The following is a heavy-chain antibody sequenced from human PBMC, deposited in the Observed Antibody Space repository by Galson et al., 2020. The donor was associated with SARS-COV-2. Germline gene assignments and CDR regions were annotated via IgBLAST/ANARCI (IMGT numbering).Heavy chain of an antibody. D-gene: IGHD3-3*01. CDR1: GFTFSSYA. CDR3: ARDRPEWSYGMDV. J-gene: IGHJ6*02. Sequence: GGSLRLSCAASGFTFSSYAMHWVRQAPGKGLEWVAVISYDGSNKYYADSVKGRFTISRDNSKNTLYLQMNSLRAEDTAVYYCARDRPEWSYGMDVWGQGTTVTVSS. V-gene: IGHV3-30*04. CDR2: ISYDGSNK.